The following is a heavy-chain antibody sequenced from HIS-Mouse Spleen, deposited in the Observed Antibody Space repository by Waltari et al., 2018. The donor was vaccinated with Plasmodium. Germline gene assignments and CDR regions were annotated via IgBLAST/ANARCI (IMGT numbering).Heavy chain of an antibody. Sequence: EVQLVESGGGLVQPGGSLRPSCAAPGFTFGSYWMSWVRQAPGKGLGWVANIKQDGSEKYYVDSVKGRFTISRDNAKNSLYLQMNSLRAEDTAVYYCASSWYWYFDLWGRGTLVTVSS. CDR3: ASSWYWYFDL. CDR2: IKQDGSEK. V-gene: IGHV3-7*01. CDR1: GFTFGSYW. J-gene: IGHJ2*01. D-gene: IGHD6-13*01.